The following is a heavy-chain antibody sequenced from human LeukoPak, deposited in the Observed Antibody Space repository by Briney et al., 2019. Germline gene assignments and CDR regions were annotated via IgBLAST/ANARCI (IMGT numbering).Heavy chain of an antibody. D-gene: IGHD4-17*01. CDR3: AKVGPQGDYDGGALDY. CDR1: GFTFSSYA. V-gene: IGHV3-23*01. Sequence: PGGSLRLSCAASGFTFSSYAMSWVRQAPGKGLEWISAISGSGGSTYYADSVKGRFTISRDNSKNTLCLQMNSLRAEDTAVYYCAKVGPQGDYDGGALDYWGQGTLVTVSS. CDR2: ISGSGGST. J-gene: IGHJ4*02.